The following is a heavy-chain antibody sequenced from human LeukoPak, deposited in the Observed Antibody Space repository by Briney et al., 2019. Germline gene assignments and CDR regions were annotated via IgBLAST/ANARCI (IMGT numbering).Heavy chain of an antibody. CDR2: ISAYNGNT. J-gene: IGHJ4*02. Sequence: ASVKVSCKASGYTFTSYGISWVRQAPGQGLEWMGWISAYNGNTNYAQKLQGRVTMTTDTSTSTAYMELRSLRSDDTAVYYCARSRGEGAVAGTGADYWGQGTLVTVSS. V-gene: IGHV1-18*01. CDR3: ARSRGEGAVAGTGADY. D-gene: IGHD6-19*01. CDR1: GYTFTSYG.